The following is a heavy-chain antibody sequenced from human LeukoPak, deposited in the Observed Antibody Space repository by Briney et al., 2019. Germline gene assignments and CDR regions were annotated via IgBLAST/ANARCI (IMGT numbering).Heavy chain of an antibody. CDR1: GYTFTGYY. Sequence: ASVKVSCKASGYTFTGYYMHWVRQAPGQGLEWMGWINPNSGGTNYAQKFQGRVTMTRNTSISTAYMELSSLRSEDTAVYYCARGRGNRPYYDFWKRNYYYYYGMDVWGQGTTVTVSS. CDR3: ARGRGNRPYYDFWKRNYYYYYGMDV. D-gene: IGHD3-3*01. CDR2: INPNSGGT. V-gene: IGHV1-2*02. J-gene: IGHJ6*02.